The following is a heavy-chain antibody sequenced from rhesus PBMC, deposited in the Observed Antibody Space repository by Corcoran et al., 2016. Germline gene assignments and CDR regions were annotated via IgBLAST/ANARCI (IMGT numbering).Heavy chain of an antibody. D-gene: IGHD1-26*01. J-gene: IGHJ6*01. CDR3: ASGLNYGAPNYGLDS. V-gene: IGHV4-147*01. CDR2: IYGGSGST. CDR1: GYSMLRTY. Sequence: QVQLQESGPGVVKPSETLSLTCAVSGYSMLRTYWRWIPQPPGKGLEWIGYIYGGSGSTSYNPSLKSRVTISKDTSKNQFSLKLTAVTAADTAVYYCASGLNYGAPNYGLDSWGQGVVVTVSS.